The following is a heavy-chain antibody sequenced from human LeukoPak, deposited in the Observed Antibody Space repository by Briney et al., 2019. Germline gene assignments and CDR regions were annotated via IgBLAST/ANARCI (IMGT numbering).Heavy chain of an antibody. J-gene: IGHJ4*02. CDR3: ARVSSHSSGYVDY. CDR2: ISSSGSTI. D-gene: IGHD3-22*01. CDR1: GFTFSNSY. V-gene: IGHV3-11*01. Sequence: GGSLRLSCAASGFTFSNSYMSWIRQAPGKGLEWVSYISSSGSTIYYADSVKGRFTISRDNAKNSLYLQMNSLRAEDTAVYYCARVSSHSSGYVDYWGQGTLVTVSS.